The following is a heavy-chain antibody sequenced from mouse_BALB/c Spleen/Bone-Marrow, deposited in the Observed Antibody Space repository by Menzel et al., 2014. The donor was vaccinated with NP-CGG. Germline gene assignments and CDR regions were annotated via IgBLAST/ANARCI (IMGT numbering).Heavy chain of an antibody. CDR3: ASRAY. V-gene: IGHV5-17*02. J-gene: IGHJ3*01. CDR1: GFTFSSFG. Sequence: EVKLQESGGGLVQPGGSRKLSCAASGFTFSSFGMHWVRQAPEKGLEWVAYISSGSSTIYYADTVKGRFTISRDNPKNTLFPQMTSLRSEDTAMYYCASRAYWGQGTLVTVSA. CDR2: ISSGSSTI.